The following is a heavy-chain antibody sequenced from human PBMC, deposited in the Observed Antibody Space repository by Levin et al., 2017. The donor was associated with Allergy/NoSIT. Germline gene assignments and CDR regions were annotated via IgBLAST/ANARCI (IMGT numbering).Heavy chain of an antibody. V-gene: IGHV3-64D*06. D-gene: IGHD6-25*01. CDR1: GFTFSSYN. J-gene: IGHJ4*02. CDR3: GKRNTAAGYIDN. CDR2: ISSDGGST. Sequence: PGGSLRLSCSASGFTFSSYNMHWVRQAPGKGLEYVSAISSDGGSTYYVDSVKGRFTISRDNSKNTLYLQMSSLRAEDTAVFYCGKRNTAAGYIDNWGQGTLVTVSS.